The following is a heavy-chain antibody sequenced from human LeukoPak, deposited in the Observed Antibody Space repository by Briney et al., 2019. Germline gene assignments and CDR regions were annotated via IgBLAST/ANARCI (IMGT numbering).Heavy chain of an antibody. CDR1: GFTVSSNY. Sequence: GGSLRLSCAASGFTVSSNYMSWVRQAPGKGLEWVSYISSSGSTIYYADSVKGRFTISRDNSKNTLYLQMNSLRAEDTAVYYCAKDSYSYYDSSRNYFDYWGQGTLVTVSS. CDR3: AKDSYSYYDSSRNYFDY. V-gene: IGHV3-48*01. D-gene: IGHD3-22*01. J-gene: IGHJ4*02. CDR2: ISSSGSTI.